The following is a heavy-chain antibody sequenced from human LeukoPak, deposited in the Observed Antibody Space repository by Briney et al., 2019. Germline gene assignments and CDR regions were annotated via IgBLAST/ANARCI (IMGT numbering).Heavy chain of an antibody. CDR1: ELTFDTYA. V-gene: IGHV3-23*01. CDR3: AKALGISREFDY. J-gene: IGHJ4*02. Sequence: GGSLRLSCAASELTFDTYAMSWVRQAPGKGLEWVSLISDSGGSTYYPDSVKGRFTISRDNSKNTLHLQMNSLRAEDSAVYYCAKALGISREFDYWGRGTLVTVSS. D-gene: IGHD7-27*01. CDR2: ISDSGGST.